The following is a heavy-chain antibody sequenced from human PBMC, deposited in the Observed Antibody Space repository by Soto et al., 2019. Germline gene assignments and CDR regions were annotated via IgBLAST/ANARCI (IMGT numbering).Heavy chain of an antibody. CDR1: GGSISSSSYY. Sequence: SETLSLTCXVSGGSISSSSYYWGWIRQPPGKGLEWIGHIYNSGITYYNPSLKSRVVISIDTSRNQFSLRLNSLTAADRAVYFCARGVTVFGLVSRFWFDPWGQGTVVTVSS. CDR3: ARGVTVFGLVSRFWFDP. CDR2: IYNSGIT. V-gene: IGHV4-30-4*08. J-gene: IGHJ5*02. D-gene: IGHD3-3*01.